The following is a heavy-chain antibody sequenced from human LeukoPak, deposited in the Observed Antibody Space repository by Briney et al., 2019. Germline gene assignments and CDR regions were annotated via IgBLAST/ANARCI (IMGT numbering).Heavy chain of an antibody. V-gene: IGHV3-53*01. CDR2: IESGDST. CDR1: RFTVTSNY. Sequence: GGCLRLSCAASRFTVTSNYMIWVRQAPGKGLEWVSVIESGDSTYYADSVRGRFTISRDNSNNTLYLQMNSLRAEDTAVYYCARFYCSGVSCYALDVWGQGTTVTVSS. J-gene: IGHJ6*02. D-gene: IGHD2-15*01. CDR3: ARFYCSGVSCYALDV.